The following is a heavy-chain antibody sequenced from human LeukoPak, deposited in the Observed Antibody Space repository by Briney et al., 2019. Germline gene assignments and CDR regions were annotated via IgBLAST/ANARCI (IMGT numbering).Heavy chain of an antibody. J-gene: IGHJ5*02. V-gene: IGHV4-39*01. D-gene: IGHD1-26*01. Sequence: SETLSLTCTVSGGSISSSPYYWGWIRQAPGKGLEWIGNIYYSGSTFYNPSLKSRVTISVDTSKNQFSLELSSVTAADTAVYYCARVGVLNWFDPWGQGTPVTVSS. CDR3: ARVGVLNWFDP. CDR1: GGSISSSPYY. CDR2: IYYSGST.